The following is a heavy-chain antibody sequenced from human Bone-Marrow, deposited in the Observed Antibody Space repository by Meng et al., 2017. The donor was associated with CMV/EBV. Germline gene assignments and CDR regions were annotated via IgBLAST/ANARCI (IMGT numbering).Heavy chain of an antibody. D-gene: IGHD3-22*01. J-gene: IGHJ5*02. Sequence: GSLRLSCTVSGGSISSYYWSWIRQPPGKGLEWIGYIYYSGSTNYNPSLKSRVTISVDTSKNQFSLKLSSVTAADTAVYYCASSPDDSSGYYPPNWFDPWGQASLVTVSS. V-gene: IGHV4-59*01. CDR1: GGSISSYY. CDR3: ASSPDDSSGYYPPNWFDP. CDR2: IYYSGST.